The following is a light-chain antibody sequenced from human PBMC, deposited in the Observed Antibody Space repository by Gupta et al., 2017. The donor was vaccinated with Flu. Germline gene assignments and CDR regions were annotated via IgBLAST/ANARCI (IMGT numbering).Light chain of an antibody. J-gene: IGKJ5*01. Sequence: PSAVSASVRDRINISCRASQGISRWLAWYQQKPGKAPKPLIFAASILQSGVASRFSGSGSGTDFTLTINNLQPEDFGTYYCQQANSFPITFGQGTRL. CDR3: QQANSFPIT. V-gene: IGKV1-12*01. CDR1: QGISRW. CDR2: AAS.